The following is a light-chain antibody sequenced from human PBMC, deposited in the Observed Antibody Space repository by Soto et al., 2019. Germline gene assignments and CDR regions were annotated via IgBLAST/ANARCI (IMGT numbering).Light chain of an antibody. CDR3: QQDGRSTQT. Sequence: EIAVNHSPITLSPPTLKRSPHSCRTSQSVSSNYLAWYQQKPGQAHRLLIYGASSRATGIPDRFSGSGSGTDFTLTISRLEPEDFAVYYCQQDGRSTQTFGQGTRLEIK. J-gene: IGKJ5*01. V-gene: IGKV3-20*01. CDR2: GAS. CDR1: QSVSSNY.